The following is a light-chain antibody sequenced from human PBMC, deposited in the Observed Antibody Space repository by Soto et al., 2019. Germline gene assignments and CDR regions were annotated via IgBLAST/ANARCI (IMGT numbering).Light chain of an antibody. CDR2: KAS. Sequence: DIQITQSPSTLSASAGDRVTITCRARQSISSWLAWYQQTKGKAPTGLIYKASTLESGAPSRFSGRRSGTEFPLTLSRLQTDDFETYYCQQYYSYPWTFGQGTKVDIK. CDR3: QQYYSYPWT. J-gene: IGKJ1*01. V-gene: IGKV1-5*03. CDR1: QSISSW.